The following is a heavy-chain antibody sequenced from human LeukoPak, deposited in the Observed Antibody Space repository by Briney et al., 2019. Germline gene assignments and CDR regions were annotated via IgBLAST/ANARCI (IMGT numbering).Heavy chain of an antibody. Sequence: SETLSLTCTVSGYSISSGYYWGWIRQPPGKGLEWIGSIYHSGSTYYNPSLKSRVTISVDTSKNQFSLKLSSVTAADTAVYCCARDASSGWYVFDYWGQGTLVTVSS. CDR2: IYHSGST. J-gene: IGHJ4*02. CDR1: GYSISSGYY. CDR3: ARDASSGWYVFDY. D-gene: IGHD6-19*01. V-gene: IGHV4-38-2*02.